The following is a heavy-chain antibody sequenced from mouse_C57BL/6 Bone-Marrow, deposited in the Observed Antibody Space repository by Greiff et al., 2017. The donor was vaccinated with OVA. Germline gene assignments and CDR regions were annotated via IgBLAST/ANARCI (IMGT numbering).Heavy chain of an antibody. CDR3: ARCRLREDYFDY. V-gene: IGHV1-78*01. J-gene: IGHJ2*01. Sequence: QVQLQQSDAELVKPGASVKISCKVSGYTFTDHTIHWMKQRPEQGLEWIGYIYPRDGSTKYNEKFKGKDTLTADKSSSTAYMQLISLTSEDSAVYFCARCRLREDYFDYWGQGTTLTVSS. CDR1: GYTFTDHT. D-gene: IGHD2-2*01. CDR2: IYPRDGST.